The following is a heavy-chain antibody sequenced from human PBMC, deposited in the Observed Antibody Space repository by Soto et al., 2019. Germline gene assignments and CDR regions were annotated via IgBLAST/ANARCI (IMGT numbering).Heavy chain of an antibody. CDR1: GFTFDDYA. J-gene: IGHJ6*02. D-gene: IGHD1-20*01. V-gene: IGHV3-9*01. CDR3: ARGTYKAYYGMDV. CDR2: ISWNSGSI. Sequence: EVQLVESGGGLVQPGRSLRLSCAASGFTFDDYAMHWVQQAPGKGLEWVSGISWNSGSIGYADSVKGRFTISRDNAKNSLYLQMNSLRAEDTAVYYCARGTYKAYYGMDVWGQGTTVTVSS.